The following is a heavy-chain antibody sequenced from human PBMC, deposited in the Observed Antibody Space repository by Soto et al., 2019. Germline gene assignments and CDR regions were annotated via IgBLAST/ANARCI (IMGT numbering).Heavy chain of an antibody. CDR3: ARAYSSSLSPLY. CDR2: IYYSGST. CDR1: GGSXSSYY. J-gene: IGHJ4*02. V-gene: IGHV4-59*01. D-gene: IGHD6-13*01. Sequence: SETLSLTCTVSGGSXSSYYWSWIRQPPGKGLEWIGYIYYSGSTNYNPSLKSRVTISVDTSKNQFSLKLSSVTAADTAVYYCARAYSSSLSPLYWGQGTLVTVSS.